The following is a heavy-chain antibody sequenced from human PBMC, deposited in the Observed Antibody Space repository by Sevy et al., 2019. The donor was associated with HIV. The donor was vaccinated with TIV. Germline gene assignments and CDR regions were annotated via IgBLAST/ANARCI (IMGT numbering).Heavy chain of an antibody. J-gene: IGHJ3*02. Sequence: SETLSLTCTVSGGSISSYYWSWIRQPPGKGLEWIGYIYYSGSTNYNPSLKSRVTISVDTSTNQFSLKLSSVTAADTAVYYCARGRELWFHDAFDIWGQGTMVTVSS. V-gene: IGHV4-59*01. D-gene: IGHD5-18*01. CDR2: IYYSGST. CDR1: GGSISSYY. CDR3: ARGRELWFHDAFDI.